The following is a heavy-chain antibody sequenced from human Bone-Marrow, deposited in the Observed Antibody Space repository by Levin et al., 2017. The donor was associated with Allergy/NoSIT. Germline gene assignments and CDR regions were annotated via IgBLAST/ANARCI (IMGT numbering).Heavy chain of an antibody. CDR2: IYYTGNT. Sequence: GSLRLSCTVSGASIRSGSYYWGWIRQPPGKGLEWIGNIYYTGNTYYNPSLKSRVTISVDPSKNQFSLKLSSVTAADTAVYYCARPAQGRGGGSCFDPWGQGTLVTVSS. J-gene: IGHJ5*02. CDR1: GASIRSGSYY. CDR3: ARPAQGRGGGSCFDP. D-gene: IGHD2-15*01. V-gene: IGHV4-39*01.